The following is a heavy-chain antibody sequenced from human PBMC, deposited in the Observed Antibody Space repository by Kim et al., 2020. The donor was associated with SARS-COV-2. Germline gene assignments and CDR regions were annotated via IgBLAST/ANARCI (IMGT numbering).Heavy chain of an antibody. CDR3: ARFQHDFWSGFYRFDYYYGIDV. D-gene: IGHD3-3*01. J-gene: IGHJ6*02. Sequence: SETLSLTCTVSGSSISSYYWSWIRQPPGKGLEWIGYIYYSGSTNYNPSLKSRVTISVDTSKNQFSLKLSSVTAADTAVYYCARFQHDFWSGFYRFDYYYGIDVWGQGTTVTVSS. V-gene: IGHV4-59*01. CDR2: IYYSGST. CDR1: GSSISSYY.